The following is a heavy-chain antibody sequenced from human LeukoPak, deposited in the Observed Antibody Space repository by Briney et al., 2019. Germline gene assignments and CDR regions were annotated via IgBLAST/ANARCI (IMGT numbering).Heavy chain of an antibody. J-gene: IGHJ4*02. CDR3: TRVRSSSWYDY. CDR1: GFTFSTSG. D-gene: IGHD6-13*01. V-gene: IGHV3-74*01. Sequence: GGSLRLSCAPSGFTFSTSGMHWVRHAPGKGLLWVSRISGDGTTTTYADSVKGRFTISRDNAKNTLFLQMNSLRVDDTAVYYCTRVRSSSWYDYWGQGALVTVSS. CDR2: ISGDGTTT.